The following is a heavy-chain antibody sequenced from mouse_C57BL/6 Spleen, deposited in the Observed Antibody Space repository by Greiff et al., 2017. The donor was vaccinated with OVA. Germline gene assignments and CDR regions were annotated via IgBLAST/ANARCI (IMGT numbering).Heavy chain of an antibody. D-gene: IGHD2-10*02. CDR1: GYTFTSYW. CDR2: IDPSDSET. V-gene: IGHV1-52*01. Sequence: QVQLQQPGAELVRPGSSVKLSCKASGYTFTSYWMHWVKQRPIQGLEWIGNIDPSDSETHYNQKFKDKATLTVDKSSSTAYMQLSSLTSEDSAVYYCARPSNLFYAMDYWGQGTSVTVSS. J-gene: IGHJ4*01. CDR3: ARPSNLFYAMDY.